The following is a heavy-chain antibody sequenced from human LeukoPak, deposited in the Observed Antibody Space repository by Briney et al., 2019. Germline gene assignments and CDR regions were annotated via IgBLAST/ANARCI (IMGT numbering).Heavy chain of an antibody. CDR3: AGFSSSSPYYYYYYMDV. J-gene: IGHJ6*03. CDR1: GGTFSSYA. CDR2: IIPIFGTA. V-gene: IGHV1-69*13. Sequence: APVRSSCKASGGTFSSYAISWVRQAPGQGLEWMGGIIPIFGTANYAQKFQGRVTITADESTSTAYMELSSLRSEDTAVYYCAGFSSSSPYYYYYYMDVWGKGTTVTVSS. D-gene: IGHD6-6*01.